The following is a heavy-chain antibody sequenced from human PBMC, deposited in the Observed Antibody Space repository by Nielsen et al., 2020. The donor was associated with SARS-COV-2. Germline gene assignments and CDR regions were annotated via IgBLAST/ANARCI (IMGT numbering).Heavy chain of an antibody. CDR2: ISSSGSTI. V-gene: IGHV3-11*04. CDR3: ARVDYDFWSGYFYGMDV. J-gene: IGHJ6*02. D-gene: IGHD3-3*01. Sequence: WIRQPPGKGLEWVSYISSSGSTIYYADSVKGRFTISRDNAKNSLYLQMNSLRAEDTAVYYCARVDYDFWSGYFYGMDVWGQGTTVTVSS.